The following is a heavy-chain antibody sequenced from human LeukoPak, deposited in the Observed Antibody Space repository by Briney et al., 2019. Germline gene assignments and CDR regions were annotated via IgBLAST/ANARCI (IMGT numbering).Heavy chain of an antibody. CDR3: ARDATGPFDS. V-gene: IGHV4-59*01. CDR2: IYYSGTT. CDR1: GAPINGYY. J-gene: IGHJ4*02. Sequence: SETLSLTCTVSGAPINGYYWSWIRQPPGKVLEWIGYIYYSGTTSYNPSLKSRVTMSVDTSKNQLSLQVSSVTTADTAVYYCARDATGPFDSWGQGTLVTVSS.